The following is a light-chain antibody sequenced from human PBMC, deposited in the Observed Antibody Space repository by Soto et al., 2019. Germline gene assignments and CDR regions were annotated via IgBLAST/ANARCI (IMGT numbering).Light chain of an antibody. CDR1: QNVNSF. J-gene: IGKJ2*01. Sequence: EIVLTQSPATLSLSPGERATLSCRASQNVNSFLAWYQQIRGQTPRLLIYDTSNRATGIPDRFSGSGSGTDFTLTISSLQPEDFAVYYCQQRSNWPYTFGQGTKLEI. V-gene: IGKV3-11*01. CDR2: DTS. CDR3: QQRSNWPYT.